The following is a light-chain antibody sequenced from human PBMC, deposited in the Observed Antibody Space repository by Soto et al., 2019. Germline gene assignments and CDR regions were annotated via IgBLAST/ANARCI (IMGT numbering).Light chain of an antibody. V-gene: IGLV1-40*01. Sequence: QSALTQPPSVSGAPGQRVTISCTGSSSNIGAGYDVHWYQQLPGTAPKLLIYGNSNRPSGVPDRFSGSKSGTSASLAITGLQAEDEADYYCQSYDSRLSDVVFGGGTKVTV. CDR2: GNS. CDR1: SSNIGAGYD. J-gene: IGLJ2*01. CDR3: QSYDSRLSDVV.